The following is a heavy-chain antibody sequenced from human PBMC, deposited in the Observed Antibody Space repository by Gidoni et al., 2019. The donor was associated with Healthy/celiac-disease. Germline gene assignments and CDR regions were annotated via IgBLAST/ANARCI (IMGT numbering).Heavy chain of an antibody. V-gene: IGHV3-15*07. Sequence: EVQLVESGGGLVKPGGSLTLSCAASGFPFSHAWMNWVRQAPGKGLEWVGRIKRKTDGGKTDYSAPVKGRFTISRDDSKNTLYLQMNSLKTEDTAVYYCTTDFGEGTVTPGLGAFDIWGQGTMVTVSS. J-gene: IGHJ3*02. D-gene: IGHD4-4*01. CDR2: IKRKTDGGKT. CDR1: GFPFSHAW. CDR3: TTDFGEGTVTPGLGAFDI.